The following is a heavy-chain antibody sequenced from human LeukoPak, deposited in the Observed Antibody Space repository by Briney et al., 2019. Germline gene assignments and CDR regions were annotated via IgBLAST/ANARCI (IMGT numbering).Heavy chain of an antibody. V-gene: IGHV1-69*04. Sequence: SVKVSCKASGGTFSSYAISWVRQAPGQGLEWMGRIIPILGIANYAQKFQGRVTITADKSTSTAYMELSSLRSEDTAVYYCARERYSSSWRYFQHWGQGTLVTVSS. CDR3: ARERYSSSWRYFQH. D-gene: IGHD6-13*01. J-gene: IGHJ1*01. CDR2: IIPILGIA. CDR1: GGTFSSYA.